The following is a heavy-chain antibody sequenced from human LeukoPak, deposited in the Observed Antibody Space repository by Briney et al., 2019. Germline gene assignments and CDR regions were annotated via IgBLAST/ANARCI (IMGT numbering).Heavy chain of an antibody. Sequence: ASVKVSCKASGYSFTTFYMHWVRQAPGQGLEWIGIINPSGGTTSQAQKFQGRVTMTRDTSTSTVYMELSSLRSEDTAVYYCARSTGGISAFDYWGQGTLVTVSS. CDR2: INPSGGTT. CDR1: GYSFTTFY. V-gene: IGHV1-46*01. J-gene: IGHJ4*02. CDR3: ARSTGGISAFDY. D-gene: IGHD4-11*01.